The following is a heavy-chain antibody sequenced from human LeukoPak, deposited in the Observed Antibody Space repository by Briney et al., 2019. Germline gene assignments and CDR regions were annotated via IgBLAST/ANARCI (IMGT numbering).Heavy chain of an antibody. D-gene: IGHD5-18*01. Sequence: RASVKVSCKASGGTFSSYAISWVRQAPGQGLEWMGGIIPIFGTANYAQKFQGRVTITADESTSTAYMELSSLRSEDTAVYYCAGDSYGIFDYWGQGTLVTVSS. V-gene: IGHV1-69*13. J-gene: IGHJ4*02. CDR3: AGDSYGIFDY. CDR2: IIPIFGTA. CDR1: GGTFSSYA.